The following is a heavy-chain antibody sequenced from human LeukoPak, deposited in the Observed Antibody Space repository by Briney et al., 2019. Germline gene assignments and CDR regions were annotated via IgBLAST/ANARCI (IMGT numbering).Heavy chain of an antibody. V-gene: IGHV1-2*02. D-gene: IGHD6-19*01. Sequence: GASVKVSCKASGYTFAGHYMHWVRQAPGQGLECIGWVDPISGASTYAQKFQGRVTMTRDTSITTAYMELSGLTSDDTAVYYCAREGGGPVAGNGWFGPWGQGTLVTVSS. CDR2: VDPISGAS. J-gene: IGHJ5*02. CDR1: GYTFAGHY. CDR3: AREGGGPVAGNGWFGP.